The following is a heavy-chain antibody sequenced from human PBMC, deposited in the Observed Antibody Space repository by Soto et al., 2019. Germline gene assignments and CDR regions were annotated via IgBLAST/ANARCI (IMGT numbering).Heavy chain of an antibody. CDR2: INSDGSSA. V-gene: IGHV3-74*01. CDR1: GFTFSSYW. D-gene: IGHD2-8*01. CDR3: ARDLPTNGDGMDV. Sequence: GGSLSLSCAASGFTFSSYWMHWVRQAPGKGLVWVSRINSDGSSATYADSVKGRFTVSRDNAKNTLYLQMNSLRAEDTAVYYCARDLPTNGDGMDVWGQGTKVTFSS. J-gene: IGHJ6*02.